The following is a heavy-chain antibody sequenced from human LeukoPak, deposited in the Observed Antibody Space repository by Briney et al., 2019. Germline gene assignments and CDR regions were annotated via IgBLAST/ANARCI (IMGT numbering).Heavy chain of an antibody. D-gene: IGHD3-22*01. CDR1: GGTFSSYA. CDR3: ARLAGVITVFDY. Sequence: ASVKVSCKASGGTFSSYAISWVRQAPGQGLEWMGGIIPIFGTANYAQKFQGRVTITADESTSTAYMELRSLRSDDTAVYYCARLAGVITVFDYWGQGTLVTVSS. V-gene: IGHV1-69*13. CDR2: IIPIFGTA. J-gene: IGHJ4*02.